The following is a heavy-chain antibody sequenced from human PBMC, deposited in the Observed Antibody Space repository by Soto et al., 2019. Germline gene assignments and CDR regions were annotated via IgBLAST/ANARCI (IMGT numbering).Heavy chain of an antibody. J-gene: IGHJ5*02. Sequence: QVQLVQSGAEVKKPGASVKVSCKASGYTFTSYGISWVRQAPGQGLEWMGWISAYNGNTNYAQKLQGRVTMTTDTSTSTAYMELRSLRSDDTYVSYCPRTRRLIAAVGIPLFPWGQGNLVIVSS. D-gene: IGHD6-13*01. CDR3: PRTRRLIAAVGIPLFP. V-gene: IGHV1-18*01. CDR2: ISAYNGNT. CDR1: GYTFTSYG.